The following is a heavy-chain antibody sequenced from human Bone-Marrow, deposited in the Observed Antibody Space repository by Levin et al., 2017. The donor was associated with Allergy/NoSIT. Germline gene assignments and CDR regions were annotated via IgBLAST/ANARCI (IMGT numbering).Heavy chain of an antibody. V-gene: IGHV3-7*01. CDR3: ARVSRISSSWLLYFDY. J-gene: IGHJ4*02. CDR2: IKQDGSEK. Sequence: GESLKISCAASGFTFSSYWMSWVRQAPGKGLEWVANIKQDGSEKYYVDSVKGRFTISRDNAKNSLYLQMNSLRAEDTAVYYCARVSRISSSWLLYFDYWGQGTLVTVSS. CDR1: GFTFSSYW. D-gene: IGHD6-13*01.